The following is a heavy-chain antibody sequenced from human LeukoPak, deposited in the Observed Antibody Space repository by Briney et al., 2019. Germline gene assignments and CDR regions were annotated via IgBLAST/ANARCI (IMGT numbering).Heavy chain of an antibody. V-gene: IGHV4-34*01. D-gene: IGHD6-13*01. CDR2: INHSGGT. Sequence: PSETLSLTCAVYGGSFSGYYWSWIRQPPGKGLEWIGEINHSGGTNYNPSLKSRVTISVDTSKNQFSLKLSSVTAADTAVYYCARWVRGSRTYYYYYYMDVWGKGTTVTVSS. J-gene: IGHJ6*03. CDR3: ARWVRGSRTYYYYYYMDV. CDR1: GGSFSGYY.